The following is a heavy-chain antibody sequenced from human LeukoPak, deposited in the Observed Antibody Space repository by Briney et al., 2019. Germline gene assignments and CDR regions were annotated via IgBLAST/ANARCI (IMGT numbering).Heavy chain of an antibody. CDR2: INEDGRHK. CDR3: AKDWGNKFASGSSYLDS. CDR1: GFSFTTYW. D-gene: IGHD3-10*01. V-gene: IGHV3-7*01. J-gene: IGHJ4*02. Sequence: PGGSLRLSCTASGFSFTTYWMAWVRQAPGKGLEWVANINEDGRHKNYLDSVKGRFTISRDNTKNSVYLQMNGLRPEDTAVYFCAKDWGNKFASGSSYLDSWGQGTLVTVSS.